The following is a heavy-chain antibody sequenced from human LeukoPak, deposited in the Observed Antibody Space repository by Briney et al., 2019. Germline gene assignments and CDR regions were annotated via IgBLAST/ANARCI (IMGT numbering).Heavy chain of an antibody. CDR3: ARSYGGNSDFLDY. D-gene: IGHD4-23*01. J-gene: IGHJ4*02. CDR1: GGTFSSYA. V-gene: IGHV1-69*05. CDR2: IIPIFGTA. Sequence: SVKVSCKDSGGTFSSYAISWVRQAPGQGLEWMGRIIPIFGTANYAQKFQGRVTITTDESTSTAYMELSSLRSEDTAVYYCARSYGGNSDFLDYWGQGTLVTVSS.